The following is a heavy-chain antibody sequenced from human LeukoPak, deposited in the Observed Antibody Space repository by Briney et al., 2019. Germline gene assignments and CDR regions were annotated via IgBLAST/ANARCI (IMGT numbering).Heavy chain of an antibody. J-gene: IGHJ4*02. Sequence: ASVKVSCKASGYTITDYYIHWVRQAPGQGLEWMGWINPNSGATNYAQNFQGRVTMTRDPSISTAYMELSRLRYDDTAVYYCARDANFGELLYHTEDLFDFWGQGTPVTVSS. V-gene: IGHV1-2*02. CDR3: ARDANFGELLYHTEDLFDF. CDR1: GYTITDYY. D-gene: IGHD3-10*01. CDR2: INPNSGAT.